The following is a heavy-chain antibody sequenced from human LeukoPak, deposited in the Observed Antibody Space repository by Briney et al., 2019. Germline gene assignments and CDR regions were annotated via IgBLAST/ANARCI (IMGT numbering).Heavy chain of an antibody. J-gene: IGHJ6*03. CDR2: INSDGNIT. Sequence: GGSLRLSCAASGFTFSSYWMHWVRQAPGKGLVWVSRINSDGNITRYADSVKGRFTISRDNAKNTLYLQMNSLRAEDTAVYYCARGSKAVLFTRDHYMDVWGKGTTVTISS. D-gene: IGHD6-19*01. CDR3: ARGSKAVLFTRDHYMDV. CDR1: GFTFSSYW. V-gene: IGHV3-74*01.